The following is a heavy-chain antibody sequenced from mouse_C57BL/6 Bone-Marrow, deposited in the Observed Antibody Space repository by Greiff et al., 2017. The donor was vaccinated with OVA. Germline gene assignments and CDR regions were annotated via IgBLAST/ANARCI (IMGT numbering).Heavy chain of an antibody. V-gene: IGHV5-6*01. J-gene: IGHJ2*01. Sequence: EVKLVESGGDLVKPGGSLKLSCAASGFTFSSYGMSWVRQTPDKRLEWVATISSGGSYTYYPDSVKGRFTISRDNAKNTLYLQMSSLKSEDTAMYYCARPYYFDYWGQGTTLTVSS. CDR2: ISSGGSYT. CDR1: GFTFSSYG. CDR3: ARPYYFDY.